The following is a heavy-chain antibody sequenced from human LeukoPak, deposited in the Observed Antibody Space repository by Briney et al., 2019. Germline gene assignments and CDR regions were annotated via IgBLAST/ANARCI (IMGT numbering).Heavy chain of an antibody. CDR1: GFTFNTYA. Sequence: GGSLRLSCAASGFTFNTYAMNWVRQAPGKGLEWASDISGTGGSTYYADSVKGRFTISRDNSKNTLYLQMNSLRAEDTAVYYCARSGWSYNWFDPWGQGTLVTVSS. D-gene: IGHD6-19*01. CDR2: ISGTGGST. V-gene: IGHV3-23*01. J-gene: IGHJ5*02. CDR3: ARSGWSYNWFDP.